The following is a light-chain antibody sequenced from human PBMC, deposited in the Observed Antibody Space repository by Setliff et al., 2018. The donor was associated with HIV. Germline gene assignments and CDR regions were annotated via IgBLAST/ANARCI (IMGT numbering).Light chain of an antibody. CDR3: CSYATGSTYV. V-gene: IGLV2-23*02. J-gene: IGLJ1*01. CDR2: DVT. Sequence: QSALTQPASVSGSPGQSITTACTGTSSDVGGYNYVSWYQHYPGKAPKLMIYDVTKRPSGVSDRFSGSKSGNTASLTISGLQAEDEADYFCCSYATGSTYVFGTGTKVTVL. CDR1: SSDVGGYNY.